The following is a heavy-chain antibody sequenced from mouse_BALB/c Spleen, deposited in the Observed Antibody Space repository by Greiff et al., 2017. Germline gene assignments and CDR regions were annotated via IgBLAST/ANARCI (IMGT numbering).Heavy chain of an antibody. D-gene: IGHD2-2*01. J-gene: IGHJ2*01. CDR2: IDPANGNT. CDR1: GFNIKDTY. Sequence: VQLQQSGAELVKPGASVKLSCTASGFNIKDTYMHWVKQRPEQGLEWIGRIDPANGNTKYDPKFQGKATITADTSSNTAYLQLSSLTSEDTAVYYCARWNGYDGVYFDYWGQGTTLTVSS. CDR3: ARWNGYDGVYFDY. V-gene: IGHV14-3*02.